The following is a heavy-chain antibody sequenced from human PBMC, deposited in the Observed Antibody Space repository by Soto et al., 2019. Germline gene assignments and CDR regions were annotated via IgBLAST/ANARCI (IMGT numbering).Heavy chain of an antibody. V-gene: IGHV1-2*04. CDR2: VDPNGGGS. CDR1: GYSFTDYK. Sequence: ASVKVSFKTSGYSFTDYKLHWVRQAPGQGLEWMGWVDPNGGGSNSAQKFQGSVTMTWDTSITTAYLDLTRLTTNDTATYFCATWVDYGDFEGFDFWGQGTLVTVSS. D-gene: IGHD4-17*01. J-gene: IGHJ4*02. CDR3: ATWVDYGDFEGFDF.